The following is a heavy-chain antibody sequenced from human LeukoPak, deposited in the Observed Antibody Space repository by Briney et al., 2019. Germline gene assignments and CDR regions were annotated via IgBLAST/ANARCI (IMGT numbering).Heavy chain of an antibody. D-gene: IGHD3-22*01. J-gene: IGHJ3*02. CDR1: GGSFSGYY. V-gene: IGHV4-34*01. CDR3: ARHRKRSGGYFGSGHDGFDI. CDR2: INHSGST. Sequence: SSETLSLTCAVYGGSFSGYYGSWIRQPPGKGLGWIGEINHSGSTNYYPSLESRVTLSVDTSKNQFSLNLNSVTAADTAVYYCARHRKRSGGYFGSGHDGFDIWGQGTMVTVSS.